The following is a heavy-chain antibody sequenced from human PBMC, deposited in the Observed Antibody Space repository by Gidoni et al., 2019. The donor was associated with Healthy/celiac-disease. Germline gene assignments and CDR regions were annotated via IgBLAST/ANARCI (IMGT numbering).Heavy chain of an antibody. Sequence: EVQLVESGGGLVQPGRSLRLSCAASGFTFDDYAMHWVRQAPGKGLEWVSGISWNSGSIGYADSVKGRFTISRDNAKNSLYLQMNSLRAEDTALYYCAKDSGGYAVNWFDPWGQGTLVTVSS. CDR3: AKDSGGYAVNWFDP. J-gene: IGHJ5*02. CDR1: GFTFDDYA. V-gene: IGHV3-9*01. CDR2: ISWNSGSI. D-gene: IGHD5-12*01.